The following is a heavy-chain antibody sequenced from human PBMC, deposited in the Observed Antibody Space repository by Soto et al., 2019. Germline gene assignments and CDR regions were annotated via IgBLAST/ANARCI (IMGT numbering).Heavy chain of an antibody. CDR3: AHSGDGGTADY. CDR1: GFSLSNSGEA. D-gene: IGHD3-16*01. Sequence: QITLKESGPTLVKPTQTLTLTCTFSGFSLSNSGEAVGWIRQPPGKALEWLALIYWDDDKRYSPSLNNRLTITKDTSKNQLLVFMTNMDPADTATYFCAHSGDGGTADYWGQGTLVTVSS. CDR2: IYWDDDK. V-gene: IGHV2-5*02. J-gene: IGHJ4*02.